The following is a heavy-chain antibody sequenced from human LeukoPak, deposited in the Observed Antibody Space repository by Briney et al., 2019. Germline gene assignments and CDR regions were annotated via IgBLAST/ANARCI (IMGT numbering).Heavy chain of an antibody. CDR2: INPNSGGT. Sequence: GASVKVSCNASGYTFTVYYMHWVRQAPGQGLESMVWINPNSGGTNYAQKFQGRVTMTRDTSISTAYMELSRLRSDDTAVYYCARDYGGLSYSSGLGVDYWGQGTLVTVSS. J-gene: IGHJ4*02. D-gene: IGHD6-19*01. CDR1: GYTFTVYY. V-gene: IGHV1-2*02. CDR3: ARDYGGLSYSSGLGVDY.